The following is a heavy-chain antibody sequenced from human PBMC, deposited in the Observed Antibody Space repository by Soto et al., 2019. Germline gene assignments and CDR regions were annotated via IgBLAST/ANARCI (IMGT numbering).Heavy chain of an antibody. Sequence: SETLSLTCTVSGGSISSGGYYWSWIRQHPGKGLEWIGYIYYSGSTYYNPSLKSRVTISVDTSKNQFSLKLSSVTAADTAVYYCARECSLVVPAVRNWFDPSGPGPLVTVSS. J-gene: IGHJ5*02. D-gene: IGHD2-2*01. CDR2: IYYSGST. CDR1: GGSISSGGYY. V-gene: IGHV4-31*03. CDR3: ARECSLVVPAVRNWFDP.